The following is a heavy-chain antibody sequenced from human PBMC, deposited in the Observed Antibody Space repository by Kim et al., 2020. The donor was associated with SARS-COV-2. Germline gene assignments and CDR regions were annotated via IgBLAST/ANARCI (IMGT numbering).Heavy chain of an antibody. V-gene: IGHV4-61*01. J-gene: IGHJ4*02. CDR1: GDSVSDDPYF. Sequence: SETLSLTCIVSGDSVSDDPYFWIWIRQPPGKGLEWIAYISYSGSTNYTASVKSRVTVSLDTSMNQFSLKLTSVTAADTAVYYCARESPYYYDRSGYYYVVDSWGQGTLVTVSS. CDR2: ISYSGST. CDR3: ARESPYYYDRSGYYYVVDS. D-gene: IGHD3-22*01.